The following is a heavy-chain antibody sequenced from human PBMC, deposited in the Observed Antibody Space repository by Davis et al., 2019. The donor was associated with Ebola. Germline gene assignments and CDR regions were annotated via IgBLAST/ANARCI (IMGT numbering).Heavy chain of an antibody. V-gene: IGHV1-8*01. CDR2: MNPNSGST. J-gene: IGHJ5*02. CDR1: GYTFTSYD. Sequence: AASVKVSCKASGYTFTSYDINLVRQATGQGFEWMGWMNPNSGSTGYAQKFQGRVTMTRDTSTSTAYMELSSLRSEDTAVYYCARASWATVGTRWFDPWGQGTLVTVSS. CDR3: ARASWATVGTRWFDP. D-gene: IGHD6-13*01.